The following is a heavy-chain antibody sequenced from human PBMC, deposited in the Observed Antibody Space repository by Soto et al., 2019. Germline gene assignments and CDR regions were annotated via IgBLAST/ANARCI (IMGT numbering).Heavy chain of an antibody. CDR3: ARARFGYQLLLGDFDY. Sequence: GASVKVSCKASGFTFTTYGISWVRQAPGQGLEWMGWVSAYNGNTNYARKLQGRVTMTTDTSTSTAYMELRSLRSDDTAVYYCARARFGYQLLLGDFDYWGQGTLVTVSS. CDR2: VSAYNGNT. V-gene: IGHV1-18*01. J-gene: IGHJ4*02. CDR1: GFTFTTYG. D-gene: IGHD2-2*01.